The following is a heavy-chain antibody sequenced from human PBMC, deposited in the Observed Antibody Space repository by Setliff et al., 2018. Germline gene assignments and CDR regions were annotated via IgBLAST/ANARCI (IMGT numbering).Heavy chain of an antibody. D-gene: IGHD3-22*01. CDR3: ASTLYYYDSSGYGAFDI. Sequence: GESLKISCKGSGYSFTSYWIGWVRQMPGKGLEWTGIIYPGDSDTRYSPSFQGQVTISADKSISTAYLQWSSLKASDTAMYYCASTLYYYDSSGYGAFDIWGQGTMVTVSS. J-gene: IGHJ3*02. CDR1: GYSFTSYW. CDR2: IYPGDSDT. V-gene: IGHV5-51*01.